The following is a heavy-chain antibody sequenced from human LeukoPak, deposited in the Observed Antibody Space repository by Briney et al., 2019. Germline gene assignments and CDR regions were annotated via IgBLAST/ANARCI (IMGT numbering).Heavy chain of an antibody. CDR2: IRSNGDNA. CDR1: GFTFNTYV. V-gene: IGHV3-64D*06. J-gene: IGHJ4*02. CDR3: VRGTGY. Sequence: GGSLRLSCSVSGFTFNTYVMHWVRQAPGKGLEYVSAIRSNGDNAYYADSVRGRFNISRDNSKNTLYLQMSSLRADDTAVYYCVRGTGYWGQGTLVTVSS.